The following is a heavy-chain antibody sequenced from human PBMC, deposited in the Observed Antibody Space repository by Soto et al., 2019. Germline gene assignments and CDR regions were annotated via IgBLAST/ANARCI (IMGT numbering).Heavy chain of an antibody. Sequence: SVKVSCKASGGTFSSYAISWVRQAPGQGLEWMGGIIPIFGTANYAQKFQGRVTITADESTSTAYMELSSLRSEDTAVYYCARGYYDFWSGYYTRGYYYYGMDGWGQGTTVTVSS. CDR3: ARGYYDFWSGYYTRGYYYYGMDG. CDR1: GGTFSSYA. V-gene: IGHV1-69*13. J-gene: IGHJ6*02. CDR2: IIPIFGTA. D-gene: IGHD3-3*01.